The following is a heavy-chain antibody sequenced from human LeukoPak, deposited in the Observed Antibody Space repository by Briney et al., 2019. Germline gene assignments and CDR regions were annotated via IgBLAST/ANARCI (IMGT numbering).Heavy chain of an antibody. CDR1: GGSISGYF. D-gene: IGHD2-2*02. CDR3: ARGYYTDKLYYYFDY. Sequence: SETLSLTCTVSGGSISGYFWSWIRQPAGKGLEWIGRIYSSGTAYYNPSLKSRVTVSVDTSRNQFSLKLTSVTAADTAVYYCARGYYTDKLYYYFDYWGQGTLATVSP. CDR2: IYSSGTA. J-gene: IGHJ4*02. V-gene: IGHV4-4*07.